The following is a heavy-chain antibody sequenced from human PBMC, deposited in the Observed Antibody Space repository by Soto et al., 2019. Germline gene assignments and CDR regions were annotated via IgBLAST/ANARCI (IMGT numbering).Heavy chain of an antibody. J-gene: IGHJ6*02. CDR1: GGTFRSYA. CDR3: ARDRDGDDPPGYYGMDV. D-gene: IGHD4-17*01. Sequence: QVQLVQSGAEVKKPGSSVKVSCKASGGTFRSYAISWVRQAPGQGLEWMGGIIPIFGTANYAQKFQGRVTITADESTSTAYRELSRLRSEDTAVYYCARDRDGDDPPGYYGMDVSCHGTTDTVSS. CDR2: IIPIFGTA. V-gene: IGHV1-69*12.